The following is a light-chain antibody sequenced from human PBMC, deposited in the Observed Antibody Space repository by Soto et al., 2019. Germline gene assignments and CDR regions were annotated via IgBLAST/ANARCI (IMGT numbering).Light chain of an antibody. Sequence: DIQMTQAPSSLSASVGDRVTITCRASQSISSYLYWYQQKPGKAPRLLIYAASNLHSGVPSRFSGSASGTDFTLTISSLQPEDFATYYCQQTNSLPPTFGQGTKLDIK. CDR1: QSISSY. CDR2: AAS. CDR3: QQTNSLPPT. J-gene: IGKJ2*01. V-gene: IGKV1-39*01.